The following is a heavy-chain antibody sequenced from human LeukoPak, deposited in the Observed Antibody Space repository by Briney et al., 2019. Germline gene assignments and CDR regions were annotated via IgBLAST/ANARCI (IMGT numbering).Heavy chain of an antibody. Sequence: SETLSLTCAVYGGSFSGYYWSWIRQPPGKGLEWIGEINHSGSTNYNPSLKSRVTISVDTSKNQFSLKLSSVTAADTAVYYCARLYCGGDCYSDYWGQGTLVTASS. D-gene: IGHD2-21*02. J-gene: IGHJ4*02. CDR2: INHSGST. CDR1: GGSFSGYY. CDR3: ARLYCGGDCYSDY. V-gene: IGHV4-34*01.